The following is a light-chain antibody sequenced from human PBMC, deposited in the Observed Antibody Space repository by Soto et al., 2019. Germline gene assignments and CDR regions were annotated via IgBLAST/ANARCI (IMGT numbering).Light chain of an antibody. J-gene: IGKJ5*01. CDR3: QQSYSTPPIT. Sequence: DIHMTQSPSTRSASVGGRVTITCRSSQSISSYLNWYQQKPGKAPKLLIYAASSLQSGVPSRFSGSGSGTDFTLTISSLQPEDFATYYCQQSYSTPPITFGQGTRLEIK. V-gene: IGKV1-39*01. CDR2: AAS. CDR1: QSISSY.